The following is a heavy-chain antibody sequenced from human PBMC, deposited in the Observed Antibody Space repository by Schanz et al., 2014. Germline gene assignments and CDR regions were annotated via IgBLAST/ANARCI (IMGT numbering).Heavy chain of an antibody. CDR1: GFTFSTYW. V-gene: IGHV3-7*01. J-gene: IGHJ3*02. CDR3: AREEGYGYGPGAFDI. Sequence: EVQLVESGGGLVQPGGSLRLSCAASGFTFSTYWMSWVRQAPGKGLEWVANIKQDESERSYVDSVKGRFTISRDNSKNTLSLQMNSLRAEDTAVYYCAREEGYGYGPGAFDIWGQGTMVTVSS. CDR2: IKQDESER. D-gene: IGHD5-18*01.